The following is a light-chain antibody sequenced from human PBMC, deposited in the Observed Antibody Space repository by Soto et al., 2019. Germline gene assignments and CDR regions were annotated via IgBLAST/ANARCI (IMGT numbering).Light chain of an antibody. CDR3: QEYNNYWT. CDR2: KAS. Sequence: DLQMTQSPSTLSASVGGRVTITCRASQSISSWLAWYQQKPGKAPKLLIYKASSLESGVPSRFSASGSGTEFTLTISSLHPDDFATYYCQEYNNYWTFGQGTKVDI. J-gene: IGKJ1*01. V-gene: IGKV1-5*03. CDR1: QSISSW.